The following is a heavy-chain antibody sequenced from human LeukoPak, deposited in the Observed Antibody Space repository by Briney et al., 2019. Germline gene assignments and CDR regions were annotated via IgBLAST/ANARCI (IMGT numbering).Heavy chain of an antibody. CDR3: APRGDIEHSYVYGKWFDP. D-gene: IGHD5-18*01. J-gene: IGHJ5*02. CDR1: GGSLSAYY. V-gene: IGHV4-34*01. Sequence: SETLSLTCAVYGGSLSAYYWTWIRQPPGKGLEWIGEINHSGSSNYNSSLRSRVTISVDTSYKQFSLRLSSVTAADTAVYYCAPRGDIEHSYVYGKWFDPWGQGTRVTVSS. CDR2: INHSGSS.